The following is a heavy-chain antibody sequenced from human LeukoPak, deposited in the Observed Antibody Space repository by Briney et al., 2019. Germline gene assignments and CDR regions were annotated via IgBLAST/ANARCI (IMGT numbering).Heavy chain of an antibody. CDR1: GYSFTSYW. CDR3: ARLRLGFLWNPNDY. V-gene: IGHV5-51*01. Sequence: GGSLRLSCKRSGYSFTSYWIGWVRQMPGKGLEWMGIIYPGDSDTRYSPSFQGQVTISADKSISTAYLQWSGLKASDTAMYYCARLRLGFLWNPNDYWGQGTLVTVSS. CDR2: IYPGDSDT. J-gene: IGHJ4*02. D-gene: IGHD1-1*01.